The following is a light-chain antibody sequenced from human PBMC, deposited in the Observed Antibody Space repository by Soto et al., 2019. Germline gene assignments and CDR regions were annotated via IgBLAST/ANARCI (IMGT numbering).Light chain of an antibody. CDR1: QSVSRK. V-gene: IGKV3-15*01. J-gene: IGKJ1*01. CDR3: QQYDKWPRT. CDR2: GAS. Sequence: EIVMTQSPATLSLSAGERATLSFVASQSVSRKLAWYQQTRGQAPRLLMYGASTRATGVPARFSGSGSGTEFTLTISNLQSEDFAVYHCQQYDKWPRTFGQGTKV.